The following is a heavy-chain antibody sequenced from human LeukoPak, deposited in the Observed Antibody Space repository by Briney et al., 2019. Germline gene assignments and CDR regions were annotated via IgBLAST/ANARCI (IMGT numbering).Heavy chain of an antibody. V-gene: IGHV1-2*02. J-gene: IGHJ6*02. D-gene: IGHD6-13*01. CDR2: INPNSGGT. Sequence: GASVKVSCKVSGYTLTELSMHWVRQAPGQGLEWMGWINPNSGGTNYAQKFQGRVTMTRDTSISTAYMELSRLRSDDTAVYYCARYSSSWYSGMDVWGQGTTVTVSS. CDR3: ARYSSSWYSGMDV. CDR1: GYTLTELS.